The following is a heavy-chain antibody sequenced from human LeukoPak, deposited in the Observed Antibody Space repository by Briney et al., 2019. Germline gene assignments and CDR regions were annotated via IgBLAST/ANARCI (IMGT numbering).Heavy chain of an antibody. CDR3: ARQPYYYDRKXXAFDI. V-gene: IGHV5-51*01. CDR2: IYPGDSDT. J-gene: IGHJ3*02. CDR1: GYSFTSYW. Sequence: GESLKISCKGSGYSFTSYWIGWVRQMPGKGLEWMGIIYPGDSDTRYSPSFQGQVTISADKSISTAYLQWSSLKASDTAMYYCARQPYYYDRKXXAFDIWGQGTMVTVSS. D-gene: IGHD3-22*01.